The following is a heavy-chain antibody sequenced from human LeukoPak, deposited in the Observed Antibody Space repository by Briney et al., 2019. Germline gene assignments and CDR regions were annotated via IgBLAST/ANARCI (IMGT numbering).Heavy chain of an antibody. CDR3: ARDSGPTVTTYYYYGMDV. CDR1: GDSVSSNSAA. J-gene: IGHJ6*02. V-gene: IGHV6-1*01. CDR2: TYYRSKWYN. D-gene: IGHD4-17*01. Sequence: SQTLSLTCAISGDSVSSNSAAWNWIRQPPSRGLEWLGRTYYRSKWYNDYAVSVKSRITINPDTSKNQFSLQLNSVTPEDTAVYYCARDSGPTVTTYYYYGMDVWGQGTTVTVSS.